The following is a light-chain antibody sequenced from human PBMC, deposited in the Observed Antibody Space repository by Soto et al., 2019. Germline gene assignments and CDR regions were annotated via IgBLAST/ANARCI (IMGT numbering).Light chain of an antibody. Sequence: DIQMTQSPSALSASLGDRVTITCRASHSIDTWLAWYQQRPGKAPNLLIYDASSLASGVPSRFSGGGSGTDLTLTISNLQPDDFGTYYCHQYKSYTPYTIGQGTKVEIK. CDR3: HQYKSYTPYT. CDR2: DAS. V-gene: IGKV1-5*01. J-gene: IGKJ2*01. CDR1: HSIDTW.